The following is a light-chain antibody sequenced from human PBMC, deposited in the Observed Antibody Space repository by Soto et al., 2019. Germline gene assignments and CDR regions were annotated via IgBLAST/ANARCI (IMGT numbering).Light chain of an antibody. CDR1: QSVGTS. CDR2: DAS. Sequence: ILLSQSLDTLSLYPGERATLSCRASQSVGTSLVWSQQKPGQSPRLLIYDASHRATGVPARFSGSGSGTDFTLTISGLEPEDFAVYYCQQRSFWPITFGQGRRLEIK. V-gene: IGKV3-11*01. J-gene: IGKJ5*01. CDR3: QQRSFWPIT.